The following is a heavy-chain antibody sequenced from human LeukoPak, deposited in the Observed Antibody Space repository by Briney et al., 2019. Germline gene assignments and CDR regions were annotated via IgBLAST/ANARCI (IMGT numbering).Heavy chain of an antibody. CDR1: GDSVTSDNFY. Sequence: SETLSLTCNVSGDSVTSDNFYWAWIRQPPGKGPEWIGTVYRSGSAYHNPSLKSRVTISVDTSKNQFSLKLSSVTAADTAVYYCASIAAELYYYYYMDVWGKGTTVTVSS. CDR2: VYRSGSA. D-gene: IGHD6-13*01. CDR3: ASIAAELYYYYYMDV. J-gene: IGHJ6*03. V-gene: IGHV4-39*07.